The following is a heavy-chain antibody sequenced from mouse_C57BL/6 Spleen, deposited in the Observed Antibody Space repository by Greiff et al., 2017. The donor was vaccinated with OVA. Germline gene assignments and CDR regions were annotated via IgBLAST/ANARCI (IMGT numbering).Heavy chain of an antibody. CDR1: GFTFSDYY. CDR2: INYDGSST. J-gene: IGHJ2*01. CDR3: AREGNYFDY. Sequence: EVHLVESEGGLVQPGRSLKLSCTASGFTFSDYYMAWVRQVPEKGLEWVANINYDGSSTYYLDSLKSRFIISRDNAKNILYLQMSSLKSEDTATYYCAREGNYFDYWGQGTTLTVSS. V-gene: IGHV5-16*01.